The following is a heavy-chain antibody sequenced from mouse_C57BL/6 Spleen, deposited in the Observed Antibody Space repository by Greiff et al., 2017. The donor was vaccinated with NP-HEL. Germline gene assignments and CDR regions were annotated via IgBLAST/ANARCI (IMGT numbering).Heavy chain of an antibody. Sequence: EVQLQQSGPELVKPGASVKISCKASGYTFTDYYMNWVKQSHGKSLEWIGDINPNNGGTSYNQKFKGKATLTVDKSSSTAYMELRSLTSEDSAVYYCARREILGFAYWGQGTLVTVSA. CDR3: ARREILGFAY. CDR1: GYTFTDYY. J-gene: IGHJ3*01. V-gene: IGHV1-26*01. CDR2: INPNNGGT.